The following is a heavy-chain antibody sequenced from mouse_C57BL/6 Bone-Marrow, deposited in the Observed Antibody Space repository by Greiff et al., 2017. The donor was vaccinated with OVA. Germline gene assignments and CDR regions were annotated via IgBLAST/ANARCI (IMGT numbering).Heavy chain of an antibody. CDR3: ALHYDYAGC. CDR1: GFNIHDDY. J-gene: IGHJ3*01. D-gene: IGHD2-4*01. Sequence: EVQLKQSGAELVRPGAPVKVSCTAPGFNIHDDYMHWVKQRPEQGLEWIGWIDPENGDTEYASKFQGKATITADTSSNTAYLQLSSLTSEDTAVYYCALHYDYAGCWCDGTLVTNSA. V-gene: IGHV14-4*01. CDR2: IDPENGDT.